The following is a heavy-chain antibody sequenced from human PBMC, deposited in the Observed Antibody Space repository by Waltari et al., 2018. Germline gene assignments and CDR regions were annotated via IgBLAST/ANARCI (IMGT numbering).Heavy chain of an antibody. D-gene: IGHD2-15*01. CDR3: AMRAVVVVAASDDY. CDR1: GFTFSSYA. J-gene: IGHJ4*02. Sequence: EVQLLESGGGLVQPGGSLRLSCAASGFTFSSYAMSWVRQAPGKGLEGVPAISGSGGSTYYADSVKGRFTISRDNSKNTLYLQMNSLRAEDTAVYYCAMRAVVVVAASDDYWGQGTLVTVSS. CDR2: ISGSGGST. V-gene: IGHV3-23*01.